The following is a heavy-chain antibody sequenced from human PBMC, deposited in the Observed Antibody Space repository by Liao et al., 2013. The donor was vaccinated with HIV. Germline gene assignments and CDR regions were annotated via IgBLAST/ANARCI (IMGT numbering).Heavy chain of an antibody. D-gene: IGHD3-16*02. Sequence: QVHLQESGPGLVKPSETLSLTCTVSGGSIGPYYWSWIRQPPGKGLEWIGYIYYSGSTNYNPSLKSRVTISVDTSKNQFSLKLSSVTAADTAVYYCARRNDYVWGSYRSAAFDIWGQGTMVTVSS. CDR1: GGSIGPYY. CDR3: ARRNDYVWGSYRSAAFDI. J-gene: IGHJ3*02. V-gene: IGHV4-59*01. CDR2: IYYSGST.